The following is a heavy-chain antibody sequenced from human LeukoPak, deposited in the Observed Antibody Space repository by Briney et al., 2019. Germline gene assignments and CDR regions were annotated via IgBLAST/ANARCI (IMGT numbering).Heavy chain of an antibody. CDR2: INHSGST. CDR3: ARGRSSGWYNYYYYYMDV. Sequence: SETLSLTCAVYGGSFSGYYWSWIRQPPGKGLEWIGEINHSGSTNYNPSLKSRVTISVDTSKNQFSLKLSSVTAADTAVYYCARGRSSGWYNYYYYYMDVWGKGTKVTVSS. J-gene: IGHJ6*03. V-gene: IGHV4-34*01. CDR1: GGSFSGYY. D-gene: IGHD6-19*01.